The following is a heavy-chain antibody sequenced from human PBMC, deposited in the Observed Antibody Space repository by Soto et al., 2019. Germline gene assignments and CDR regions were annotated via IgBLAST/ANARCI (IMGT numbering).Heavy chain of an antibody. J-gene: IGHJ4*02. CDR3: ARDRGPTSTVTTDY. CDR1: GYTFTSYY. CDR2: INPSGGST. V-gene: IGHV1-46*01. D-gene: IGHD4-17*01. Sequence: ASVKVSCKASGYTFTSYYMHWVRQAPGQGLEWMGIINPSGGSTSYAQKFQGRVTMTTDTSTSTAYMELRSLRSDDTAVYYCARDRGPTSTVTTDYWGQGTLVTVSS.